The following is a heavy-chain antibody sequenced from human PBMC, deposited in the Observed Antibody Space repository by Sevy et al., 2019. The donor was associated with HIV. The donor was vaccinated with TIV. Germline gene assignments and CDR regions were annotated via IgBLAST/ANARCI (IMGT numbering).Heavy chain of an antibody. CDR3: ARRFGDSSGYYDY. CDR2: ISTFNGNT. Sequence: ASVKVSCKASGYTFTSYGISWVRQAPGQGLEWMGCISTFNGNTNYAQNLQGRASMTTDTSTSTAYMELRSLRSDDTAVYYCARRFGDSSGYYDYWGQGTLVTESS. CDR1: GYTFTSYG. J-gene: IGHJ4*02. D-gene: IGHD3-22*01. V-gene: IGHV1-18*01.